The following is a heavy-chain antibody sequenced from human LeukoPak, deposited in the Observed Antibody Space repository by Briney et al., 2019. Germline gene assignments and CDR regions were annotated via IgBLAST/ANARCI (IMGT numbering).Heavy chain of an antibody. Sequence: SETLFLTCTVSGGSISTYYWTWIRQPPGKGLEWLGYVYYRGFTNYNPSLKSRVTISVDTPKNQFSLKLSSVTTADTAVYYCARVNYDFWSGYDPTRAPFDPWGQGTLVTVSS. D-gene: IGHD3-3*01. J-gene: IGHJ5*02. CDR3: ARVNYDFWSGYDPTRAPFDP. CDR2: VYYRGFT. V-gene: IGHV4-59*01. CDR1: GGSISTYY.